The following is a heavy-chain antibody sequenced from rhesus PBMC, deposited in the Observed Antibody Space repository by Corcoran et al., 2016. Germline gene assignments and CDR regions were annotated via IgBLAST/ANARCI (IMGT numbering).Heavy chain of an antibody. CDR1: EFTFSGYD. V-gene: IGHV3-132*01. CDR3: AREYCTGSRCYDFFDY. CDR2: ISIGGGT. J-gene: IGHJ4*01. Sequence: VEQLVESGGGLVQLGASLKLSCAASEFTFSGYDLQLVRQAHAPVLEWVLAISIGGGTYYPDSVKGRFNISRDNAKKSLYLQMNSLRAEDTAVYYCAREYCTGSRCYDFFDYWGQGVLVTVSS. D-gene: IGHD2-21*01.